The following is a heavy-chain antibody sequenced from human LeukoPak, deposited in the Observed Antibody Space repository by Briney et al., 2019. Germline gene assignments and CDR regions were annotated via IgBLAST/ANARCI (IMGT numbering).Heavy chain of an antibody. J-gene: IGHJ4*02. V-gene: IGHV3-53*01. CDR1: GFSVSTYY. Sequence: PGGSLRLSCAASGFSVSTYYMYWVRQAPGKGLEWVSVIYTGGSTSYADSVKGRFTISRDNSKNTLYLQMNSLRAEDTAIYYCAREGMVATFDYWGQGTLVTVS. CDR3: AREGMVATFDY. D-gene: IGHD5-12*01. CDR2: IYTGGST.